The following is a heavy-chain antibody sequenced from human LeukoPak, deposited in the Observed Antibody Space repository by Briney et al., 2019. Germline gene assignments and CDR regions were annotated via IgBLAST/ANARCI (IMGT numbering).Heavy chain of an antibody. CDR2: IYHSGST. CDR3: ARHPIVVVPAAIRSSPPSPFDI. V-gene: IGHV4-30-2*01. CDR1: GGSISSGGYS. D-gene: IGHD2-2*01. J-gene: IGHJ3*02. Sequence: PSETLSLTCAVSGGSISSGGYSWSWLRQPPGTGLEWIGYIYHSGSTYYNPSLKSRVTISVDRSKNQFSLKLSSVTAADTAVYYCARHPIVVVPAAIRSSPPSPFDIWGQGTMVTVSS.